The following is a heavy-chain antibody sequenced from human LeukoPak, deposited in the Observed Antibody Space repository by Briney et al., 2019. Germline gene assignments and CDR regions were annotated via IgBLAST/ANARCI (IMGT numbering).Heavy chain of an antibody. D-gene: IGHD1-26*01. CDR1: GYTFTSYD. V-gene: IGHV1-8*01. CDR2: MNPNSGNT. CDR3: ARGNMGATTFYYFDY. Sequence: ASVKVSCKASGYTFTSYDINWVRQATGQGLEWMGWMNPNSGNTGCAQKFQGRVTMTRNTSISTAYMELSSLRSEDTAVYYCARGNMGATTFYYFDYWGQGTLVTVSS. J-gene: IGHJ4*02.